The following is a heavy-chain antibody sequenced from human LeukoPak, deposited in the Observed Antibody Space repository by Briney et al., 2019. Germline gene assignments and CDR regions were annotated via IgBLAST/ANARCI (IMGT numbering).Heavy chain of an antibody. CDR1: GYTFTGYY. CDR2: INPNSGGT. V-gene: IGHV1-2*02. D-gene: IGHD3-9*01. CDR3: ARADFDWLLNYYYYGMDV. J-gene: IGHJ6*02. Sequence: GASVKVSCKASGYTFTGYYMHWVRQAPGQGLEWMGWINPNSGGTNYAQKFQGRVTMTRDTSISTAYMELSRLRSDDTVVYYCARADFDWLLNYYYYGMDVWGQGTTVTVSS.